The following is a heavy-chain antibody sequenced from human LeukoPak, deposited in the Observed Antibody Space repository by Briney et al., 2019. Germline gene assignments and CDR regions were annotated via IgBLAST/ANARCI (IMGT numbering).Heavy chain of an antibody. D-gene: IGHD6-13*01. CDR3: AREADGNSWYPSFDY. Sequence: ASVTVSCPASGYTFTGYYIHWVRQAPGQGLEWVGWINRNSGGTNYAQKFQGRVTMTRDTSISTAYMELNRLRADDTAVYYCAREADGNSWYPSFDYWGQGTLVTVSS. CDR1: GYTFTGYY. J-gene: IGHJ4*02. CDR2: INRNSGGT. V-gene: IGHV1-2*02.